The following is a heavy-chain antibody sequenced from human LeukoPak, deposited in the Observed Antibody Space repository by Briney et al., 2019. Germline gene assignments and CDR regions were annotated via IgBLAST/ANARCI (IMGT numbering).Heavy chain of an antibody. J-gene: IGHJ3*02. CDR1: GGSISSGDYY. Sequence: PSQTLSLTCTVSGGSISSGDYYWSWIRQPPGKGLEWIGYIYYSGSTYYSPSLKSRVTISVDTSKNQFSLKLSSVTAADTAVYYCARVLYYYDSSGYYRRNDAFDIWGQGTMVTVSS. CDR3: ARVLYYYDSSGYYRRNDAFDI. V-gene: IGHV4-30-4*08. D-gene: IGHD3-22*01. CDR2: IYYSGST.